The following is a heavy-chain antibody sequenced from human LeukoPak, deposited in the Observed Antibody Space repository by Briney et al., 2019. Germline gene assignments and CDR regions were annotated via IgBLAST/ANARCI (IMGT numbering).Heavy chain of an antibody. Sequence: GGTLRLSCAASGFTFSSYAMHWVRQAPGKGLEWVAVISYDGSNKYYADSVKGRFTISRDNSKNTLYLQMNSLRAEDTAVYYCARAAYHYGTDVWGQGTTVTVSS. CDR2: ISYDGSNK. J-gene: IGHJ6*02. V-gene: IGHV3-30-3*01. CDR3: ARAAYHYGTDV. CDR1: GFTFSSYA.